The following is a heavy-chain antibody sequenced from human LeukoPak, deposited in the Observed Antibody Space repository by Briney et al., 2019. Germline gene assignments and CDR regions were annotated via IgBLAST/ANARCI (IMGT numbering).Heavy chain of an antibody. J-gene: IGHJ4*02. V-gene: IGHV4-61*08. CDR1: GGSISSSGYY. Sequence: SETLSLTCTVSGGSISSSGYYWGWIRQPPGKGLEWIGYIYYSGSTNYNPSLKSRVTISVDTSKNQFSLKLSSVTAADTAVYYCARVGRSGGRTNGAIDYWGQGTLVTVSS. CDR2: IYYSGST. D-gene: IGHD2-8*01. CDR3: ARVGRSGGRTNGAIDY.